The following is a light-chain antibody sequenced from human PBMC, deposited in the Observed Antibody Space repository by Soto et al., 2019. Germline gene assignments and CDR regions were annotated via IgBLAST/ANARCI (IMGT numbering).Light chain of an antibody. J-gene: IGLJ2*01. CDR1: SGHSTYA. CDR2: VNNDGSH. V-gene: IGLV4-69*01. Sequence: QSVLTQSPSASASLGASVKLTCTLSSGHSTYAIAWHQQQPEKGPRYLMKVNNDGSHNKGDGIPDRFSGSSSGAERYLTISSLQSEDEADYYCQTWGTDVVFGGGTKLTVL. CDR3: QTWGTDVV.